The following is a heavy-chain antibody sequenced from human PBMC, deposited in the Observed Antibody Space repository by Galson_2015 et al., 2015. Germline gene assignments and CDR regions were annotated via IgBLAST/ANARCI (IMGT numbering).Heavy chain of an antibody. V-gene: IGHV3-7*03. CDR1: GFTFSNYW. J-gene: IGHJ4*02. CDR3: ASQTWTGYFDY. D-gene: IGHD3-10*01. Sequence: SLRLSCAASGFTFSNYWMSWVRQAPGKGLEWLANIKQDGSEKYYVDSVKGRFTISRDNAKNSLYLQMNSLRAEDTAIYYCASQTWTGYFDYWGQGILVTVSS. CDR2: IKQDGSEK.